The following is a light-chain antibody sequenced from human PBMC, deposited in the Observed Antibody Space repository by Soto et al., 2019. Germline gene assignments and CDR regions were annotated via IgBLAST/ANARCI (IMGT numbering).Light chain of an antibody. CDR1: SGDVGGYDY. CDR3: SSHTSGSTRV. V-gene: IGLV2-14*01. Sequence: QSVLTQPASVSGSPGQSIAISCTGTSGDVGGYDYVSWYQQHPDKAPKLMIYEVTERPSWVSNRFSGSKSGNTASLTISGLQPEDEADYYCSSHTSGSTRVFGSGTKVPVL. J-gene: IGLJ1*01. CDR2: EVT.